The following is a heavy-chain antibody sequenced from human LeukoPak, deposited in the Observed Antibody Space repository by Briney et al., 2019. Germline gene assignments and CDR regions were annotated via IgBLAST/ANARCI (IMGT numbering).Heavy chain of an antibody. CDR3: ARDQVYGSGSYSSGAFDI. CDR2: ISYDGSNK. D-gene: IGHD3-10*01. CDR1: GFTFSSYA. J-gene: IGHJ3*02. Sequence: GSLRLSCAASGFTFSSYAMHWVRQAPGKGLEWVAVISYDGSNKYYADSVKGRFTISRDNSKNTLYLQMNSLRAEDTAVYYCARDQVYGSGSYSSGAFDIWGQGTMVTVSS. V-gene: IGHV3-30-3*01.